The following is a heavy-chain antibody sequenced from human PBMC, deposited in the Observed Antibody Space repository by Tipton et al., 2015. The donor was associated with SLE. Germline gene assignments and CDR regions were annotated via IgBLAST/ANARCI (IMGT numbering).Heavy chain of an antibody. V-gene: IGHV4-31*03. J-gene: IGHJ4*02. Sequence: LRLSCTVSGGSISSGGYYWSWIRQHPGKGLEWIGYIYYSGSTYYNPSLKSRVTISVDTSKNQFSLKLSSVTAADTAVYYCAGGLYGGNVYWGQGTLVTVSS. D-gene: IGHD4-23*01. CDR1: GGSISSGGYY. CDR2: IYYSGST. CDR3: AGGLYGGNVY.